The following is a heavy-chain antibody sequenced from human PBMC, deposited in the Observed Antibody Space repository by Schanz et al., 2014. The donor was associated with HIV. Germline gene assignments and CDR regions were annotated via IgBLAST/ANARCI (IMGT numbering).Heavy chain of an antibody. CDR1: GFTFSSYA. Sequence: VQLVESGGGVVQPGRSLRLSCVASGFTFSSYAMTWVRQVPGKGLVWVSRINSDGRSANYADSVKGRFTISRDNAKNTLILQMNSLRAEDTAVYYCASGVRGHYYYYAMDVWGQGTTVTVSS. CDR2: INSDGRSA. CDR3: ASGVRGHYYYYAMDV. V-gene: IGHV3-74*02. J-gene: IGHJ6*02. D-gene: IGHD3-16*01.